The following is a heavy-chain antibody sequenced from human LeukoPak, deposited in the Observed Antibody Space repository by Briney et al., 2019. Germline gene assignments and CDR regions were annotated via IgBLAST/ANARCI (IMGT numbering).Heavy chain of an antibody. CDR3: ARSYRYDSSGWYY. J-gene: IGHJ4*02. Sequence: SGTLSLTCTVSGGSISSSSYYWGWIRQPPGKGLEWIGSIYYSGSTYYNPSLKSRVTISVDTSKNQFSLKLSSVTAADTAVYYCARSYRYDSSGWYYWGQGTLVTVSS. D-gene: IGHD6-19*01. V-gene: IGHV4-39*01. CDR2: IYYSGST. CDR1: GGSISSSSYY.